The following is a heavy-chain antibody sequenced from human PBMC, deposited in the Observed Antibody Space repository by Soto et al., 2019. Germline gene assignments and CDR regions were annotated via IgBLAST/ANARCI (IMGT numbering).Heavy chain of an antibody. CDR3: AREAVAGAHAFDI. Sequence: GASVKVSCKASGGTFSSYAISWVRQAPGQGLEWMGGIIPIFGTANYAQKFQGRVTITADESTSTAYMELSSLRSEDTAVYYCAREAVAGAHAFDIWGQGTMVTVSS. CDR2: IIPIFGTA. V-gene: IGHV1-69*13. J-gene: IGHJ3*02. CDR1: GGTFSSYA. D-gene: IGHD6-19*01.